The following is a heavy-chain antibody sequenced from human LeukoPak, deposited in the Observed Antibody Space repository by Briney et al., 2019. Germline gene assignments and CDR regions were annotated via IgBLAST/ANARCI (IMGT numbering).Heavy chain of an antibody. CDR2: IYYSGGT. CDR3: ARREDMVRGVAMGAFDI. Sequence: SETLSLTCTVSGGSISSSSYYWGWIRQPPGKGLEWIGSIYYSGGTYYNPSLKSRVTISVDTSKNQFSLKLSSVTAADTAVYYCARREDMVRGVAMGAFDIWGQGTMVTVSS. V-gene: IGHV4-39*01. J-gene: IGHJ3*02. D-gene: IGHD3-10*01. CDR1: GGSISSSSYY.